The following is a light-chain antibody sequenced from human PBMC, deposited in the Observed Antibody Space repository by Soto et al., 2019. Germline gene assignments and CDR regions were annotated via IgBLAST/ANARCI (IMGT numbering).Light chain of an antibody. CDR2: GAS. Sequence: EIVMTQSPATLSVSPGERATLSCRASQSVSSNLVWYQQKPGQAPRLLIYGASTRATGIPARFSGSGSGTEFALTISSLQSEDFAAYYCQQYSYRLSFGGGTRVDIK. V-gene: IGKV3-15*01. J-gene: IGKJ4*01. CDR1: QSVSSN. CDR3: QQYSYRLS.